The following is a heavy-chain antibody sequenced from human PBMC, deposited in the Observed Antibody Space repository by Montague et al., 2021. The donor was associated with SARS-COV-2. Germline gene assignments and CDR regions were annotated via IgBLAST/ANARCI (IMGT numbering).Heavy chain of an antibody. CDR3: ARETVSAAASEIAY. J-gene: IGHJ4*02. D-gene: IGHD2-2*01. Sequence: YGGITYYSPSLKSRVTISVYTSKKQFSLEVTSMTAADTAVYYCARETVSAAASEIAYWGQGALVIVSS. V-gene: IGHV4-39*01. CDR2: YGGIT.